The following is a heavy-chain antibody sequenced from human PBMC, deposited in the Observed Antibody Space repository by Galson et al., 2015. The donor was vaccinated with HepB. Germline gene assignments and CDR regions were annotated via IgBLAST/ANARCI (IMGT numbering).Heavy chain of an antibody. J-gene: IGHJ4*02. D-gene: IGHD3-3*01. CDR1: GYTFTTFY. Sequence: SVKVSCKASGYTFTTFYMHWVRQAPGQGLEWMGIINPSGGSTTYTQKFQGRVTMTRDTSTSTVYMELSSLRSEDTAMYFCARDLFGYIDLWGQGTLVTVSS. V-gene: IGHV1-46*01. CDR2: INPSGGST. CDR3: ARDLFGYIDL.